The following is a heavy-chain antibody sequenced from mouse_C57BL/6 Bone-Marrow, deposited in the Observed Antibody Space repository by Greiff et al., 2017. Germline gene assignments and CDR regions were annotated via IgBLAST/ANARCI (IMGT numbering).Heavy chain of an antibody. CDR2: IYPVSGET. CDR1: GYTFTDHI. Sequence: QVQLQQSGAELASPGASVTLSSKASGYTFTDHIMNWVKKRPGQGLEWIGRIYPVSGETNYNQKFMGKATFSVDRSSSTVYMVLNSLTSEDPAVYYCPITTVVSHFDYWGQGTTLTVSS. J-gene: IGHJ2*01. V-gene: IGHV1-11*01. D-gene: IGHD1-1*01. CDR3: PITTVVSHFDY.